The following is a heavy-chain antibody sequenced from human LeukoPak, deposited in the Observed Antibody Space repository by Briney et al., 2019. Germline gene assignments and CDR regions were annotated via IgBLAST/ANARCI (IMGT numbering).Heavy chain of an antibody. Sequence: SQTLSLTCTVSGGSISSGSYYWSWIRQPAGKGLEWIGRIYTSGSTNYNPSLKSRVTISVDTSKNQFSLKLSSVTAADTAVYYCARRSKIKLVRFSLGDYFDYWGQGTLVTVSS. CDR3: ARRSKIKLVRFSLGDYFDY. V-gene: IGHV4-61*02. D-gene: IGHD6-13*01. J-gene: IGHJ4*02. CDR1: GGSISSGSYY. CDR2: IYTSGST.